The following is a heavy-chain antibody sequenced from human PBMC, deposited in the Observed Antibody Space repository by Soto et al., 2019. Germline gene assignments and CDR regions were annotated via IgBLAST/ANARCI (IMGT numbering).Heavy chain of an antibody. CDR1: GYSFTSYW. V-gene: IGHV5-51*01. D-gene: IGHD1-1*01. J-gene: IGHJ6*02. CDR3: VSGNYYYYYGMDV. Sequence: ESLKISCKGSGYSFTSYWIGWVRQMPGKGLEWMGIIYPGDSDTRYSPSFQGQVTISADKSISTAYLQWSSLKASDTAMYYCVSGNYYYYYGMDVWGQGTTVTVSS. CDR2: IYPGDSDT.